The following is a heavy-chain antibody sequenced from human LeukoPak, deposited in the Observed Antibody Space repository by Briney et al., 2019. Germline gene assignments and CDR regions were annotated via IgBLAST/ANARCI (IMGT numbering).Heavy chain of an antibody. D-gene: IGHD4-23*01. V-gene: IGHV1-18*01. CDR3: ARDGVYGGNSSGPYDY. CDR1: GYTFTSYG. J-gene: IGHJ4*02. Sequence: ASVKVSCKASGYTFTSYGISWVRQAPGQGFEWMGWISAYNGNTNYAQKLQGRVTMTTDTSTSTAYIELRSLRSDDTAVYYCARDGVYGGNSSGPYDYWGQGTLVTVSS. CDR2: ISAYNGNT.